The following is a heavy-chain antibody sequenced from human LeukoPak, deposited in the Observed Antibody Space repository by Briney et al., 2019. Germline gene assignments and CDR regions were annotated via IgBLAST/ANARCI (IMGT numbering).Heavy chain of an antibody. CDR1: GGSISSGGYY. CDR3: ARDLSVGVDP. CDR2: IYYSGST. J-gene: IGHJ5*02. Sequence: SETLSLTCTVSGGSISSGGYYWSWIRQHPGRGLEWIGYIYYSGSTYYNPSLKSRVTISVDTSKNQFSLKLSSVTAADTAVYYCARDLSVGVDPWGQGTLVTVSS. D-gene: IGHD2-15*01. V-gene: IGHV4-31*03.